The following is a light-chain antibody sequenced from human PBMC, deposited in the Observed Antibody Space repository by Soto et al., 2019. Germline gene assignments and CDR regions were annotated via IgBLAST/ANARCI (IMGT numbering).Light chain of an antibody. CDR3: QQYNSYPIT. CDR1: QTISSW. CDR2: KAS. V-gene: IGKV1-5*03. Sequence: DIQMTQSPSTLSGSVGDRVTITCRASQTISSWLAWYQQKPGKAPKLLIYKASSLESGVPSRFSGIGSGTEGTLTISSLQPDDLSTYDGQQYNSYPITFGQGTRLEI. J-gene: IGKJ5*01.